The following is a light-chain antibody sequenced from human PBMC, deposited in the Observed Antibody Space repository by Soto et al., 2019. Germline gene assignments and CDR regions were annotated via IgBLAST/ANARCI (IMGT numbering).Light chain of an antibody. Sequence: DIQMTQSPSSLSASVGDRVTITCRASQRIGTFLNWYQQTPGKVPTFLISAASTLQSGVPSRFSGSGSGTDFTLTISSLQPEDCATYYCQQSYSPPYTFGQGTKVEIK. V-gene: IGKV1-39*01. CDR2: AAS. J-gene: IGKJ2*01. CDR1: QRIGTF. CDR3: QQSYSPPYT.